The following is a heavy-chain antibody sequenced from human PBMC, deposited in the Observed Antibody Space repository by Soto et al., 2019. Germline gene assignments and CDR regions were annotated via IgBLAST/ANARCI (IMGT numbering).Heavy chain of an antibody. CDR1: GGTFSSYA. V-gene: IGHV1-69*12. J-gene: IGHJ4*02. CDR2: IIPIFGTA. CDR3: ARERTAMVPYYFDY. D-gene: IGHD5-18*01. Sequence: QVQLVQSGAEVKKPGSSVKVSCKASGGTFSSYAISWVRQAPGQGLEWMGGIIPIFGTANYAQKFQGRVTITADESTSTAYMELSSLRSEDTAVYYCARERTAMVPYYFDYWGQGTLVTVSS.